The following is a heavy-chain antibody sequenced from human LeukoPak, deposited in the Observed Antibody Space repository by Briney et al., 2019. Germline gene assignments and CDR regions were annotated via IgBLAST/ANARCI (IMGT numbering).Heavy chain of an antibody. J-gene: IGHJ4*02. CDR2: IIPILGIA. CDR3: ARVPHDYYDSSGYYYIDY. Sequence: SVKVSCKASGYTFTSYAISWVRQAPGQGLEWMGRIIPILGIANYAQKFQGRVTITADKSTSTAYMELSSLRSEDTAVYYCARVPHDYYDSSGYYYIDYWGQGTLVTVSS. V-gene: IGHV1-69*04. CDR1: GYTFTSYA. D-gene: IGHD3-22*01.